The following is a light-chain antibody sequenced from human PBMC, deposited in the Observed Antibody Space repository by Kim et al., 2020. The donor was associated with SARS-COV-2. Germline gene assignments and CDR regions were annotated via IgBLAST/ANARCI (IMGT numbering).Light chain of an antibody. CDR2: QDS. J-gene: IGLJ2*01. CDR3: QAWDSSTVV. V-gene: IGLV3-1*01. Sequence: SYELTQPPSVSVSPGQTASITCSGDKLGDKYACWYQQKPGQSPVLVIYQDSKRPSGIPERFSGSNSGNTATLTISGTHAMDEADYYCQAWDSSTVVCGGG. CDR1: KLGDKY.